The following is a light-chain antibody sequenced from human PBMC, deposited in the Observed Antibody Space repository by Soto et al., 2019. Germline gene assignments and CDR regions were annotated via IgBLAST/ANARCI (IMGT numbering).Light chain of an antibody. Sequence: DIQMTQSPSSVSVSVGDRVTITCRASLDINRWLAWYQVRPGKPPKLLIAGAFVLQSGVPSRFSGSGYGTDFALTIDNLQPEDFATYDCQQADSYPITCGQGTRLDI. CDR1: LDINRW. V-gene: IGKV1-12*01. CDR3: QQADSYPIT. CDR2: GAF. J-gene: IGKJ5*01.